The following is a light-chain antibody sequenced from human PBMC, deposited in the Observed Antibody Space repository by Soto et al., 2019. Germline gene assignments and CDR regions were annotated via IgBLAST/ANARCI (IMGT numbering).Light chain of an antibody. CDR2: LEGSGSY. CDR1: SGHSSYI. Sequence: QPVLTQSSSASASLGSSVKLTCTLSSGHSSYIIAWHQQQPGKAPRYLMKLEGSGSYNKGSGVPDRFSGSTSGADRYLTISNLQFDDEADYCCETWDSNTRVFGAGTKLTVL. CDR3: ETWDSNTRV. J-gene: IGLJ3*02. V-gene: IGLV4-60*02.